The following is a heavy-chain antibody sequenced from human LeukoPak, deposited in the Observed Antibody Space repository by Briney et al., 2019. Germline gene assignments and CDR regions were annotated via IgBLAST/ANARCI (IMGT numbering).Heavy chain of an antibody. V-gene: IGHV4-59*01. CDR3: ARAEYYFDY. CDR1: GGSISSYY. D-gene: IGHD3-10*01. CDR2: IYYSGST. J-gene: IGHJ4*02. Sequence: SESLSLTCTVSGGSISSYYWSWIRQPPGKGLEWIGYIYYSGSTNYNPSLKSRVTISVDTSKNQFSLKLSSVTAADTAVYYCARAEYYFDYWGQGTLVTVSS.